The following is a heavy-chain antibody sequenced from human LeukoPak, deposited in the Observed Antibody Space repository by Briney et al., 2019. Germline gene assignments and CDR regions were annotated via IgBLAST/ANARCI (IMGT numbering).Heavy chain of an antibody. D-gene: IGHD3-3*01. CDR1: GFIFSTYD. J-gene: IGHJ4*02. V-gene: IGHV3-30*18. CDR3: AKSYYDFWSGYYQTFDY. CDR2: ISYDRSNK. Sequence: AGGSLRLSCAASGFIFSTYDMHWVRQAPGKGLEWVAVISYDRSNKYYADSVKGRFTISRDNSKNTLYLQMNSLRAEDTAVYYCAKSYYDFWSGYYQTFDYWGPGTLVTVSS.